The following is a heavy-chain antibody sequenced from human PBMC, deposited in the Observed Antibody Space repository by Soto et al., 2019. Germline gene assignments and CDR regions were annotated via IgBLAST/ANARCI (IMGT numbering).Heavy chain of an antibody. V-gene: IGHV3-9*01. Sequence: GGSLRLSCAASGFTFDDYAMHWVRQAPGKGLEWVSGISWNSGSIGYADSVKGRFTISRDNAKNSLYLQMNSLRAEDTALYYCAKGQGYDILTGHYYGGFDPWGQGTLVTVSS. CDR3: AKGQGYDILTGHYYGGFDP. J-gene: IGHJ5*02. CDR1: GFTFDDYA. D-gene: IGHD3-9*01. CDR2: ISWNSGSI.